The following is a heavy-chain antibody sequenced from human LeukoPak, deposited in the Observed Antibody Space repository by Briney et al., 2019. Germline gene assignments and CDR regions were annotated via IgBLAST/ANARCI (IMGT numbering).Heavy chain of an antibody. J-gene: IGHJ3*02. Sequence: PSETLSLTCTVSGGSISSGSYYWSWIRQPAGKGLEWIGRIYTSGSTNYNPSLKSRVTISVDTSKNQFSLKLSSVTAADTAVHYCARHQSITMVRGVMGAFDIWGQGTMVTVSS. D-gene: IGHD3-10*01. CDR3: ARHQSITMVRGVMGAFDI. CDR1: GGSISSGSYY. V-gene: IGHV4-61*02. CDR2: IYTSGST.